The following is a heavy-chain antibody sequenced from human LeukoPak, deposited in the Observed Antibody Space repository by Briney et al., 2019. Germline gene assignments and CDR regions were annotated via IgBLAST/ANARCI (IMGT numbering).Heavy chain of an antibody. D-gene: IGHD5-18*01. CDR1: GITFSNYA. Sequence: GGSLRLSCGASGITFSNYAVSWVRQAPEKGLDWVSVISGSAHKMRYADSVKGRFTISRDNSENIVYLQMNNLRAEDTAVYYCAGRVTGYSSGYVYWGQGTLVTVSS. J-gene: IGHJ4*02. V-gene: IGHV3-23*01. CDR3: AGRVTGYSSGYVY. CDR2: ISGSAHKM.